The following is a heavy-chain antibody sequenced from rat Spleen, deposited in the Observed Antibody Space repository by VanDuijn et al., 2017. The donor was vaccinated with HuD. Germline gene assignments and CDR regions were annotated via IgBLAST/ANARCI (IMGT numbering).Heavy chain of an antibody. CDR1: GFTFTSFP. CDR3: TTKAQWGAMDA. CDR2: ISASGGST. J-gene: IGHJ4*01. Sequence: EVQLVESGGGLVQPGRSMKLSCTVSGFTFTSFPVAWVRQAPTKGLEWVATISASGGSTYFRDSVNGRFTLSRDVTKTTLYLQMDSLRSEDTATYYCTTKAQWGAMDAWGQGASVTVSS. V-gene: IGHV5-46*01. D-gene: IGHD3-8*01.